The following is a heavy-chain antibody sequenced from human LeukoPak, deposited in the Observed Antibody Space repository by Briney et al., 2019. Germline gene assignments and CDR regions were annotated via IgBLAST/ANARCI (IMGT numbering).Heavy chain of an antibody. J-gene: IGHJ4*02. V-gene: IGHV3-48*03. CDR1: GFTFSDYE. CDR2: ISISGTTI. D-gene: IGHD3-22*01. Sequence: PGGSLRLSCAASGFTFSDYEMNWVRQAPGKGLEWLSHISISGTTIHYADSVKGRFTISRDNAKNSVYLQMTSLRAEDTAVYYCAKDYSDSSGYFRVPHVFDFWGQGTLVTVSS. CDR3: AKDYSDSSGYFRVPHVFDF.